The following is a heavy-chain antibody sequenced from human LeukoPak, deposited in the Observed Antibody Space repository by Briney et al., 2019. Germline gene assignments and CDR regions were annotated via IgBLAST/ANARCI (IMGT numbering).Heavy chain of an antibody. Sequence: GGSLGLSCAASGFSLDDYAMHWVRQAPGQGLEWVSSISWDGRNMAYAASVKGRFTISRDNAQNSLYLQMYSLKIKDTAFYYCIKDMGFDLLKDAFDLWGQGMLVTVSS. J-gene: IGHJ3*01. CDR1: GFSLDDYA. D-gene: IGHD1-26*01. V-gene: IGHV3-9*01. CDR2: ISWDGRNM. CDR3: IKDMGFDLLKDAFDL.